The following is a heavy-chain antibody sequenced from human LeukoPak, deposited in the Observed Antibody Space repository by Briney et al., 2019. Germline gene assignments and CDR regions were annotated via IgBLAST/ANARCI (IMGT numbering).Heavy chain of an antibody. V-gene: IGHV1-2*02. CDR2: INGNTGDT. CDR1: GYTLTGYY. Sequence: GASVKVSCKASGYTLTGYYMHWVRQAPGQGREWMGWINGNTGDTRYAEKFQGRVTMTRDTSINTAYMELRSLTSDDSAVYYCARDGAVTGSYNWFDPWGQGTLVTVSS. D-gene: IGHD6-19*01. CDR3: ARDGAVTGSYNWFDP. J-gene: IGHJ5*02.